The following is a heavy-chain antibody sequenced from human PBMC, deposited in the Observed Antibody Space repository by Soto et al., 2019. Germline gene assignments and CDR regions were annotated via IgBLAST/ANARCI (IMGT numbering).Heavy chain of an antibody. CDR3: ARVAAYSSSERGVYFDY. D-gene: IGHD6-13*01. V-gene: IGHV4-34*01. CDR2: INHSGST. Sequence: QVQLQQWGAGLLKPSETLSLTCAVYGGSFSGYYWSWIRQPPGKGLEWIGEINHSGSTNYNPSLKSRVTISVDTSKNKFSLKLSSVTAADTAVYYCARVAAYSSSERGVYFDYWGQGTLVTVSS. J-gene: IGHJ4*02. CDR1: GGSFSGYY.